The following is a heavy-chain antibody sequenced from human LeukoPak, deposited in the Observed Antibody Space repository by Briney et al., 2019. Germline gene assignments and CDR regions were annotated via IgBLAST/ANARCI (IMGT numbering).Heavy chain of an antibody. D-gene: IGHD5-24*01. Sequence: GASVKVSCKVSGYTLTELCMHWVRQAPGKGLEWMGSFDPEDGEIIYAQNFQGRVTMSEDTSTDTAYMELRSLKSEDTAVYYCAIDLRRDGYNYLLDYWGQGTLVTVSS. CDR1: GYTLTELC. CDR2: FDPEDGEI. J-gene: IGHJ4*02. V-gene: IGHV1-24*01. CDR3: AIDLRRDGYNYLLDY.